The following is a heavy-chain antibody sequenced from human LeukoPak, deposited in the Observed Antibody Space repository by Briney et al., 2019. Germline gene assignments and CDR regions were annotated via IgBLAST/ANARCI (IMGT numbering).Heavy chain of an antibody. J-gene: IGHJ6*02. CDR1: GFTFSSYG. CDR2: IWYDGSNK. CDR3: AREKKGLQYYYYYGMDV. V-gene: IGHV3-33*01. Sequence: GRSLRLSCAASGFTFSSYGMHWVRQAPGKGLEWVAVIWYDGSNKYYADSVKGRFTISRDNSKNTLYLQMNSLRAEDTAVYYCAREKKGLQYYYYYGMDVWGQGTTVTVSS. D-gene: IGHD5-24*01.